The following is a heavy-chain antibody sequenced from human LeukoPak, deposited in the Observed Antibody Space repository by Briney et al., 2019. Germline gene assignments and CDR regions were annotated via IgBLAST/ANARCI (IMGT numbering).Heavy chain of an antibody. CDR2: ISRSGSTT. Sequence: PGGSLRLSCVGSGFTFSADSMNWVREAPDKGLEWISYISRSGSTTYYGDSVKGRSTISRDNAKNSVFLQLNSLRDEDTAVYFCARDRPGKYYFDSWGQGALVIVSS. J-gene: IGHJ4*02. CDR1: GFTFSADS. D-gene: IGHD1-14*01. V-gene: IGHV3-48*02. CDR3: ARDRPGKYYFDS.